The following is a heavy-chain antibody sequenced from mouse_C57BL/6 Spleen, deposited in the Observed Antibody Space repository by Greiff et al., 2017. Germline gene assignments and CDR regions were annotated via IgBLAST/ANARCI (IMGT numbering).Heavy chain of an antibody. Sequence: VQLQQSGPELVKPGASVKISCKASGYSFTDYNMNWVKQSNGKSLEWIGVINPNYGTTSYNQKFKGKATLTVDQSSSTAYMQLNSLTSEDSAVYFCARGVFITTVVATYYAMDYWGQGTSVTVSS. J-gene: IGHJ4*01. CDR3: ARGVFITTVVATYYAMDY. V-gene: IGHV1-39*01. D-gene: IGHD1-1*01. CDR1: GYSFTDYN. CDR2: INPNYGTT.